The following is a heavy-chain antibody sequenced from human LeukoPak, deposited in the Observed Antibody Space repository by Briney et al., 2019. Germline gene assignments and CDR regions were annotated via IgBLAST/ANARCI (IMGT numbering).Heavy chain of an antibody. D-gene: IGHD5-24*01. CDR2: IIPIFGTA. V-gene: IGHV1-69*01. CDR3: AREGRDGYNYFDY. Sequence: SVKVSCKASGGTFSRYAISWVRQAPGQGLEWMGGIIPIFGTANYAQKFQGRVTITADESTSTAYMELSSLRSEDTAVYYCAREGRDGYNYFDYWGQGTLVTVSS. J-gene: IGHJ4*02. CDR1: GGTFSRYA.